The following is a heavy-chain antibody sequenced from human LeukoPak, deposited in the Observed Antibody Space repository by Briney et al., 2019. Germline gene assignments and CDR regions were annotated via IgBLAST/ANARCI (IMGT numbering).Heavy chain of an antibody. Sequence: SETLSLTCAVYGGSFSGYYWSWIRQPPGKGLEWIGEINHSGSTNYNPSLKSRVTIPVDTSKNQFSLKLSSVTAADTAVYYCARVRRYYDSSGYYHYWGQGTLVTVSS. D-gene: IGHD3-22*01. J-gene: IGHJ4*02. CDR3: ARVRRYYDSSGYYHY. V-gene: IGHV4-34*01. CDR2: INHSGST. CDR1: GGSFSGYY.